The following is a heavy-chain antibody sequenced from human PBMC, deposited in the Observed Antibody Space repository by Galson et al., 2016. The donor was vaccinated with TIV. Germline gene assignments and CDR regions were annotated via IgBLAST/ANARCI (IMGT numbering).Heavy chain of an antibody. D-gene: IGHD5-18*01. CDR3: AKDRQWIPSSLDY. V-gene: IGHV3-23*01. CDR2: IGGTGGST. Sequence: SLRLSCAASGFRFNSYAMNWVRQAPGKGLEWVSSIGGTGGSTYYADSVKGRSTISRDSYKDTVYLKMNSLRAEDTATYFCAKDRQWIPSSLDYWGQGILVTVSS. CDR1: GFRFNSYA. J-gene: IGHJ4*02.